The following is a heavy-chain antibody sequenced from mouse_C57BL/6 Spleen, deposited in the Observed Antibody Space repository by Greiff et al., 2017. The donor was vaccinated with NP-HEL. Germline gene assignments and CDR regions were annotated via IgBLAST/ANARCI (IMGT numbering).Heavy chain of an antibody. CDR3: TREVTMVTTGTWFAY. CDR2: IYPGNSDT. J-gene: IGHJ3*01. D-gene: IGHD2-2*01. V-gene: IGHV1-5*01. Sequence: EVKLQESGTVLARPGASVKMSCKTSGYTFTSYWMHWVKQRPGQGLEWIGAIYPGNSDTSYNQKFKGKAKLTAVTSASTAYMELSSLTNEDSAVYYCTREVTMVTTGTWFAYWGQGTLVTVSA. CDR1: GYTFTSYW.